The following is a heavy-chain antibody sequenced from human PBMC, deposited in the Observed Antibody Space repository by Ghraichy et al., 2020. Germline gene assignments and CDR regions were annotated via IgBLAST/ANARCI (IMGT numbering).Heavy chain of an antibody. V-gene: IGHV3-11*06. J-gene: IGHJ6*02. CDR3: ARDLIVVVPADLYGYYYYGMDV. D-gene: IGHD2-2*01. Sequence: GGSLRLSCAASGFTFSDYYMSWIRQAPGKGLEWVSYISSSSSYTNYADSVKGRFTISRDNAKNSLYLQMNSLRAEDTAVYYCARDLIVVVPADLYGYYYYGMDVWGQGTTVTVSS. CDR2: ISSSSSYT. CDR1: GFTFSDYY.